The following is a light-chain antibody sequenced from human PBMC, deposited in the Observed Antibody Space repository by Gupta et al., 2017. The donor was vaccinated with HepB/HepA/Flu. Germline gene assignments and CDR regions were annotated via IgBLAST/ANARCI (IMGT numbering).Light chain of an antibody. CDR3: QQYGSSRGLT. V-gene: IGKV3-20*01. Sequence: DIVLMPSPATLSSSPGERATLSCRASESVSSSYLAWYQQRPGQAPRLLIYGASSRATDIPDRFSGSGSGTDFTLTISGLEPEDFAVYYCQQYGSSRGLTFGGGTKVEIK. CDR1: ESVSSSY. CDR2: GAS. J-gene: IGKJ4*01.